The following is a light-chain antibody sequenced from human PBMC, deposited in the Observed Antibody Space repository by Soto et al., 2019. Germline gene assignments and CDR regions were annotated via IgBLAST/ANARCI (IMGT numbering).Light chain of an antibody. J-gene: IGLJ3*02. CDR3: SSYAGSNDRWV. CDR2: EVS. CDR1: SSDIGAYKY. V-gene: IGLV2-8*01. Sequence: QSALTQPPSASGSPGQSVTISCTGTSSDIGAYKYVSWYQQHPGKAPKLMIREVSKRPTGVPDRFSGSKSGNTASLTVSGLQAEDEADYYCSSYAGSNDRWVFGGGTKLTVL.